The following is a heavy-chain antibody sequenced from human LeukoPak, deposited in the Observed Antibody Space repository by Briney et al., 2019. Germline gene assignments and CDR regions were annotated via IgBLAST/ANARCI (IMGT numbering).Heavy chain of an antibody. Sequence: SETLSLTCFVPSGFLSSYYWSWIRQTPGKGLEWIAFINYSGRIKYNPSLQSRVSISLDTSKNHFSLQLRSVMAADTAVYYCSRLIDYENSGDPDIFDIWGQGTIVSIS. J-gene: IGHJ3*02. CDR1: SGFLSSYY. V-gene: IGHV4-59*01. CDR2: INYSGRI. CDR3: SRLIDYENSGDPDIFDI. D-gene: IGHD3-22*01.